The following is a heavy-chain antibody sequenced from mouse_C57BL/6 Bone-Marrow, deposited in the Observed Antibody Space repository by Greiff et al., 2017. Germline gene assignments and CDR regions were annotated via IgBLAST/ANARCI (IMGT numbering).Heavy chain of an antibody. J-gene: IGHJ1*03. CDR3: ARGYGSSPWYFDV. CDR1: GYTFTSYG. Sequence: VQRVESGAELARPGASVKLSCKASGYTFTSYGISWVKQRTGQGLEWIGEIYPRSGNTYYNEKFKGKATLTADKSSSTAYMELRSLTSEDSAVYFCARGYGSSPWYFDVWGTGTTVTVSS. CDR2: IYPRSGNT. D-gene: IGHD1-1*01. V-gene: IGHV1-81*01.